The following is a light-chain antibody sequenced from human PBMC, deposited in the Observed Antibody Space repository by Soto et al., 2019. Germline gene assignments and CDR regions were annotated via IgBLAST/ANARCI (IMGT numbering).Light chain of an antibody. CDR3: QSYDSSLSGSHVV. Sequence: QSVLTQPPSVSGAPGQRVTISCTGSSSNIGAGYDVHWYQQLPGTAPKFLIYGNSNRPSGVPDRFSGSKSGTSASLTITGLQAEDEADYYCQSYDSSLSGSHVVFGTGTKLTVL. V-gene: IGLV1-40*01. CDR1: SSNIGAGYD. CDR2: GNS. J-gene: IGLJ1*01.